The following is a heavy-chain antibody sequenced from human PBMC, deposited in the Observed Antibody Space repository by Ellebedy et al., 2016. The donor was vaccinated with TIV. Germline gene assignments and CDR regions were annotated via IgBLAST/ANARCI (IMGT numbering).Heavy chain of an antibody. J-gene: IGHJ5*02. CDR3: ASDSVATPTNWFDP. D-gene: IGHD5-12*01. Sequence: GESLKISCAASGFTFSSYSMNWVRQAPGKGLEWVSSISSSSSYIYYADSVKGRFTISRDNSKNTLYLQMNSLRAEDTAVYYCASDSVATPTNWFDPWGQGTLVTVSS. CDR1: GFTFSSYS. CDR2: ISSSSSYI. V-gene: IGHV3-21*01.